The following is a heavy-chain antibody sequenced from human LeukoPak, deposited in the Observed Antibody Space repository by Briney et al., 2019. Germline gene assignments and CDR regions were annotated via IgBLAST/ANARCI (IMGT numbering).Heavy chain of an antibody. V-gene: IGHV3-21*01. CDR2: ISSSSSYI. Sequence: PGGSLRLSCAASGFTFSSYSTNWVRQAPGKGLEWVSSISSSSSYIYYADSVKGRFTSSRDNAKNSLYLQMNSLRAEDTAVYYCARVYYDSSGYYSAIDYWGQGTLVTVSS. J-gene: IGHJ4*02. D-gene: IGHD3-22*01. CDR3: ARVYYDSSGYYSAIDY. CDR1: GFTFSSYS.